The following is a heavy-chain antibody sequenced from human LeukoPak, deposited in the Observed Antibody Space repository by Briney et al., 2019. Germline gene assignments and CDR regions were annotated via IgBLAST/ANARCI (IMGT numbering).Heavy chain of an antibody. CDR2: IKQDGSEK. D-gene: IGHD4-11*01. J-gene: IGHJ4*02. Sequence: GGSLRLSCAASGFTFSSYWMSWVRQAPGKGLEWVANIKQDGSEKYYVDSVKGRFTISRDNAKNSLYLQMNSLRAEDTAVYYCARDRHDYTHYFDYWGQGTLVTVSS. V-gene: IGHV3-7*01. CDR3: ARDRHDYTHYFDY. CDR1: GFTFSSYW.